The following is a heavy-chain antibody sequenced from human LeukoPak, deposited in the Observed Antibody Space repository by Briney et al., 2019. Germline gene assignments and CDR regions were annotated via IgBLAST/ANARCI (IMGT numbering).Heavy chain of an antibody. Sequence: SETLSLTCTVSGGSISSYYWSWIRQPAGKGLEWIGRIYTSGSTNYNPSLKSRVTMSVDTSKNQFSLKLSSVTAADTAVYYCARESYSSGWYTRYYFDYWGQGTLATVSS. CDR2: IYTSGST. D-gene: IGHD6-19*01. J-gene: IGHJ4*02. CDR1: GGSISSYY. V-gene: IGHV4-4*07. CDR3: ARESYSSGWYTRYYFDY.